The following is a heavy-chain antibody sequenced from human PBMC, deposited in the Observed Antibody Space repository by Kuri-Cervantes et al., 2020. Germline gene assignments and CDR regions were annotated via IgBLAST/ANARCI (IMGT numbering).Heavy chain of an antibody. Sequence: GESLKISCAASGFTFSSYAMSWVRQAPGKGLEWVSAISGSGGSTYYADSVKGRFTISRDNFKNTLYLQMNSLRAEDTAVYYCAKDSYYDFWSGMDVWGQGTTVTVSS. V-gene: IGHV3-23*01. D-gene: IGHD3-3*01. CDR3: AKDSYYDFWSGMDV. CDR1: GFTFSSYA. J-gene: IGHJ6*02. CDR2: ISGSGGST.